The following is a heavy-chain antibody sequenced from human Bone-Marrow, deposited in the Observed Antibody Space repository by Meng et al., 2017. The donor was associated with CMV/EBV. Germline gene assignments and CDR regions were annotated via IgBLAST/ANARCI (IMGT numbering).Heavy chain of an antibody. D-gene: IGHD1-26*01. CDR2: ISNSGNT. J-gene: IGHJ3*02. V-gene: IGHV4-59*01. CDR3: ATVYSGRLYFDI. CDR1: GGSISSYY. Sequence: SETLSLTFTVSGGSISSYYWSWIRQPTGKGLEWVGYISNSGNTNYNPSLSRRVTISVDTSKSQFSLKLNPVTAADTAVYYCATVYSGRLYFDIWGQGTMVTVSS.